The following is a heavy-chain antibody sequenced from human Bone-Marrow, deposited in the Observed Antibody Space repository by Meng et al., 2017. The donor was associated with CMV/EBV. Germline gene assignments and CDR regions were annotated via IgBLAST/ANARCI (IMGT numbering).Heavy chain of an antibody. V-gene: IGHV4-39*01. CDR1: GGSISSSSYY. CDR2: IYYSGST. Sequence: GSLRLSCTVSGGSISSSSYYWGWIRQPPGKGLEWIGSIYYSGSTYYNPSLKSRVTISVATSKNQFSLKLSSVTAADTAVYYCARRRSSSWYHFDYWGQGTLVTVSS. CDR3: ARRRSSSWYHFDY. J-gene: IGHJ4*02. D-gene: IGHD6-13*01.